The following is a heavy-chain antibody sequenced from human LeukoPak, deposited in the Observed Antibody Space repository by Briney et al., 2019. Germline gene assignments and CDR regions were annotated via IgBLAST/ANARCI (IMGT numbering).Heavy chain of an antibody. CDR1: GFTFSSYG. CDR2: IYSGGST. CDR3: AKVLPYYGSGRGY. D-gene: IGHD3-10*01. J-gene: IGHJ4*02. V-gene: IGHV3-NL1*01. Sequence: PGGSLRLSCAASGFTFSSYGMHWVRQAPGKGLEWVSVIYSGGSTYYADSVKGRFTISRDNSKNTLYLQMNSLRAEDTAVYYCAKVLPYYGSGRGYWGQGTLVTVSS.